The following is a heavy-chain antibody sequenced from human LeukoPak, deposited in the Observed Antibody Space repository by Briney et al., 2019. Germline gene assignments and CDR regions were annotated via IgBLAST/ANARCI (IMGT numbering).Heavy chain of an antibody. V-gene: IGHV6-1*01. CDR2: TYYRSKWYN. CDR3: ARDGYNYGYMDV. J-gene: IGHJ6*03. CDR1: GDSVYSNHAA. Sequence: SQTLSLTCAISGDSVYSNHAAWQWIRQSPSRGLECQGRTYYRSKWYNDYAVSVKSRITINPDTYKNQFSLQLNSVTPEDTAVYYCARDGYNYGYMDVWGKGTTVTISS.